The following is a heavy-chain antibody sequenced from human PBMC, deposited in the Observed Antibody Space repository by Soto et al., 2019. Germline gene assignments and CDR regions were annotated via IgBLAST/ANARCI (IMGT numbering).Heavy chain of an antibody. CDR1: GYTLTELS. D-gene: IGHD1-26*01. V-gene: IGHV1-24*01. Sequence: AAPVEVSSKVSGYTLTELSMHWVRQAPGKGLEWMGGFDPEDGETIYAQKFQGRVTMTEDTSTDTAYMELISLRSEDTAVYYCATMGMDWELLSGYWGQGTLVTVSS. J-gene: IGHJ4*02. CDR2: FDPEDGET. CDR3: ATMGMDWELLSGY.